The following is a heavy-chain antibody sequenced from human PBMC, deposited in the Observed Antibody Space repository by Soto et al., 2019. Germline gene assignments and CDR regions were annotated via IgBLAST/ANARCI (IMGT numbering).Heavy chain of an antibody. J-gene: IGHJ4*02. D-gene: IGHD3-22*01. V-gene: IGHV3-30*18. CDR1: GFTFSSYG. CDR2: ISYDGSNK. Sequence: PGGALRLSCAASGFTFSSYGIHWVRQALVKWLVWVAVISYDGSNKYYADSVKGRLTISRDNSKNTLYLQMNSLRAEDTAVYYCAKAADSSGYYFDYWGQGTLVTVSS. CDR3: AKAADSSGYYFDY.